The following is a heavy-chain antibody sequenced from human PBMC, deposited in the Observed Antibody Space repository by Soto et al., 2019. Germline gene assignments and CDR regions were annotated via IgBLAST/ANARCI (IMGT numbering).Heavy chain of an antibody. D-gene: IGHD5-12*01. CDR1: GFTFSSYG. V-gene: IGHV3-30*18. CDR2: ISYDGSNK. Sequence: GGSLRLSCAASGFTFSSYGMHWVRQAPGKGLEWVAVISYDGSNKYYADSVKGRFTISRDNSKNTLYLQMNSLRAEDTAVYYCAKEPGPPTTYSGYDFPSYYYYGMDVWGQGTTVTVSS. CDR3: AKEPGPPTTYSGYDFPSYYYYGMDV. J-gene: IGHJ6*02.